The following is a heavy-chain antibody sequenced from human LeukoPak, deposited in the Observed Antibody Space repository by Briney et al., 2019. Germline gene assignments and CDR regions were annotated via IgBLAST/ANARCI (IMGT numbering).Heavy chain of an antibody. D-gene: IGHD6-19*01. V-gene: IGHV3-23*01. CDR1: GFTFSSYA. Sequence: QPGGSLRLSCAASGFTFSSYAMSWVRQAPGKGLEWVSGISGSGVSTYYADSVKGRFTISRDNSKNTLYLQMNSLRAEDTAVYSCARDGNGWGFDNWGQGTLVTVSS. CDR2: ISGSGVST. J-gene: IGHJ4*02. CDR3: ARDGNGWGFDN.